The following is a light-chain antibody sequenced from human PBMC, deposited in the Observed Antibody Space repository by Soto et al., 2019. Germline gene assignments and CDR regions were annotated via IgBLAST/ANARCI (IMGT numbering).Light chain of an antibody. CDR1: QSISTY. CDR2: HAS. Sequence: DIQMTQSPSSLSASVGDRVTITCRASQSISTYLIWYQQKPGTAPKLLIYHASTLESGVPSRFSGSGSGTEFTLTISSLQPDDFATYYCQQYNSYSFGQGTKVDIK. J-gene: IGKJ1*01. CDR3: QQYNSYS. V-gene: IGKV1-5*01.